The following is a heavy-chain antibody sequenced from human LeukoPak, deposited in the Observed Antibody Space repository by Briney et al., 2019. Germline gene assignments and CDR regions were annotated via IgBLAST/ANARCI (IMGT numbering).Heavy chain of an antibody. CDR1: GFTFSSYE. J-gene: IGHJ4*02. V-gene: IGHV3-21*01. D-gene: IGHD3-9*01. CDR2: ISTSSSYI. Sequence: GGSLRLSCAASGFTFSSYEMNWVRQAPGKGLEWVSFISTSSSYIYYADSVKGRFTISRDNARNSLYLQMNSLRAEDTAVYYCARQDWLGDRYYFASWGQGTLVTVSS. CDR3: ARQDWLGDRYYFAS.